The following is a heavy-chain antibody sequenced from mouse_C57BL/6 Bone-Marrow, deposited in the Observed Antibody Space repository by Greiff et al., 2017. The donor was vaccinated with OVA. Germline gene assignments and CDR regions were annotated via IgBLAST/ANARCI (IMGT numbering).Heavy chain of an antibody. V-gene: IGHV5-17*01. Sequence: EVQLVESGGGLVKPGGSLKLSCAASGFTFSDYGMHWVRQAPEQGLEWVAYIRSGSSTIYYADTVKGRFTISRDNAKNTLFLQMTSLRSEDTAMYYCASGDFYSMDYWGQGTSVTVSS. J-gene: IGHJ4*01. CDR1: GFTFSDYG. CDR3: ASGDFYSMDY. CDR2: IRSGSSTI.